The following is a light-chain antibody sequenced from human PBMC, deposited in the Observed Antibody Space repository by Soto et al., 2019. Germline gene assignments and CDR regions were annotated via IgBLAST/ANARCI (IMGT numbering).Light chain of an antibody. CDR1: SSDVGSYNL. J-gene: IGLJ3*02. CDR2: EGS. Sequence: QSALTQPASVSGSPGQSITISCTGTSSDVGSYNLVSWYQQRPGKAPKLMIYEGSKRPSGVSNRFSGSKSGNTASLTISELQAEDEADYYCCSYAGSRVFGGGTKVTVL. CDR3: CSYAGSRV. V-gene: IGLV2-23*01.